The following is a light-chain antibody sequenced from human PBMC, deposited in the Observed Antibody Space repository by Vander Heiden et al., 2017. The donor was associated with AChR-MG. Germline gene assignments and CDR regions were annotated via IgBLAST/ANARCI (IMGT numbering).Light chain of an antibody. J-gene: IGLJ2*01. Sequence: QSVLTQLPPVPEAPRHRPTLSCSRSSSNIGNNAVDWYQQHQGKAPKLLIYYDDLLPSGVSDRFSGSKTGTSASLAISGLQSEDEADYYCAAWDDRLNGVVFGGGTKLTVL. V-gene: IGLV1-36*01. CDR2: YDD. CDR3: AAWDDRLNGVV. CDR1: SSNIGNNA.